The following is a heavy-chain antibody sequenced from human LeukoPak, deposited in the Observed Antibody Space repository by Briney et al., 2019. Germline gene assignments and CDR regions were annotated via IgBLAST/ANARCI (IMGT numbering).Heavy chain of an antibody. CDR1: GFTFSSYS. CDR3: AKSITMLSSGLHAFDI. J-gene: IGHJ3*02. V-gene: IGHV3-21*04. CDR2: ISSSSSYI. Sequence: GGSLRLSCAASGFTFSSYSMNWVRQAPGKGLEWVSSISSSSSYIYYADSVKGRFTISRDNAKNSLYLQMNSLRAEDTAVYYCAKSITMLSSGLHAFDIWGQGTMVTVSS. D-gene: IGHD3-10*02.